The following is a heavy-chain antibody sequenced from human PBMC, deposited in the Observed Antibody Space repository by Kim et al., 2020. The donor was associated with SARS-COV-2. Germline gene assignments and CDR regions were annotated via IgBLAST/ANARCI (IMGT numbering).Heavy chain of an antibody. D-gene: IGHD6-13*01. CDR1: GYTFTGYY. Sequence: ASVKVSCKASGYTFTGYYMHWVRQAPGQGLEWMGRINPNSGGTNYAQKFQGRVTMTRDTSISTAYMELSRLRSDDTAVYYCASRGGIAAAGTMEYYYYMDVWGKGTTVTVSS. J-gene: IGHJ6*03. CDR2: INPNSGGT. CDR3: ASRGGIAAAGTMEYYYYMDV. V-gene: IGHV1-2*06.